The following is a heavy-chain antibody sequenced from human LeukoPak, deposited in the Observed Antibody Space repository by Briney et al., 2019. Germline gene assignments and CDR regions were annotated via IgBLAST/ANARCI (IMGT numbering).Heavy chain of an antibody. V-gene: IGHV3-48*01. Sequence: PGGSPRLSCAASGFTFSSYSMNCAREAPGRRLEWVSYICISSSTIYYADSVRSGFTTSTDNAKNSLYMQKKTLRAQDTAVYYCARGRYYYDSSELGYYGMEGSGQPTTVTASS. CDR1: GFTFSSYS. J-gene: IGHJ6*02. D-gene: IGHD3-22*01. CDR3: ARGRYYYDSSELGYYGMEG. CDR2: ICISSSTI.